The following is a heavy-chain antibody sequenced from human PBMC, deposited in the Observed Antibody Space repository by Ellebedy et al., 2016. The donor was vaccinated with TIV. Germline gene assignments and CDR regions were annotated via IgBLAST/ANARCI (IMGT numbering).Heavy chain of an antibody. J-gene: IGHJ4*02. D-gene: IGHD2-21*02. CDR1: GGSISSYY. Sequence: SETLSLTCTVSGGSISSYYWGWIRQPPGKGLELIGHIFDSGDTNYNPSLESRVSISIDTSKNQFFLNLKSVTTADTAVYFCARGGDVMVVTAAFDYWGQGSLVIVSS. CDR3: ARGGDVMVVTAAFDY. V-gene: IGHV4-59*01. CDR2: IFDSGDT.